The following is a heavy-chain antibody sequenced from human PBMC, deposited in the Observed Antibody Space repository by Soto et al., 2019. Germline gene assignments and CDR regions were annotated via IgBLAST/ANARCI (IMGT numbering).Heavy chain of an antibody. CDR1: GFTFSSYG. D-gene: IGHD3-10*01. Sequence: HPGWSLRLSCAASGFTFSSYGMHWVRQAPGKGLEWVAVISYDGSNEYYADSVKGRFTISRDNSKNTLYLQMNSLRAEDTAVYYCAKGGLGTYYFHYWGPGTLVTVS. V-gene: IGHV3-30*18. CDR2: ISYDGSNE. CDR3: AKGGLGTYYFHY. J-gene: IGHJ4*02.